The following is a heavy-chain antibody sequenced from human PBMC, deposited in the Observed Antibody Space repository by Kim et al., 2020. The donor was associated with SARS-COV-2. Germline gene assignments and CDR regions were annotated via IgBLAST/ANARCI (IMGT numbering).Heavy chain of an antibody. D-gene: IGHD2-15*01. J-gene: IGHJ4*02. CDR2: ISPGNSDT. CDR1: GYSFSTYW. CDR3: ARRGYCGGNVCYSDYFDY. Sequence: GESLKISCKGSGYSFSTYWIAWVRQMPGKGLEWMGIISPGNSDTKYSPSFEGQVTISADKSINTAYLEWSSLKASDTAMYYCARRGYCGGNVCYSDYFDYWGQPTLVTVSS. V-gene: IGHV5-51*01.